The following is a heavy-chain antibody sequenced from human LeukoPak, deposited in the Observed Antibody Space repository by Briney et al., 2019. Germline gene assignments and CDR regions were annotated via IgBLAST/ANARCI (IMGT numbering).Heavy chain of an antibody. D-gene: IGHD3-9*01. CDR2: ISGSGGST. J-gene: IGHJ4*02. Sequence: PGGSLRLSCAASGFTFSSYAMSWVRQAPGKGLEWVSAISGSGGSTYYADSVKGWFTISRDNSKNTLYLQMNSLRAEDTAVYYCAKDRSAFDWLLANYWGQGTLVTVSS. V-gene: IGHV3-23*01. CDR1: GFTFSSYA. CDR3: AKDRSAFDWLLANY.